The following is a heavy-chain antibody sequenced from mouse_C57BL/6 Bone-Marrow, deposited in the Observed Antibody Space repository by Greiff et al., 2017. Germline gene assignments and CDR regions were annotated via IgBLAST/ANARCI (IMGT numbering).Heavy chain of an antibody. CDR1: GYSITSGYY. CDR3: ARVGLEEFAY. CDR2: ISYDGSN. J-gene: IGHJ3*01. D-gene: IGHD2-4*01. Sequence: ESGPGLVKPSQSLSLTCSVTGYSITSGYYWNWIRQFPGNKLEWMGYISYDGSNNYNPSLKNRISITRDTSKNQFFLKLNAVTTEDTATYYCARVGLEEFAYWGQGTLVTVSA. V-gene: IGHV3-6*01.